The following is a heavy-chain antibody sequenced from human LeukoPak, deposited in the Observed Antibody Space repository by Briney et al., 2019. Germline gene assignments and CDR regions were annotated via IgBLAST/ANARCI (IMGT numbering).Heavy chain of an antibody. CDR2: INHGGST. CDR3: ARGAWWFDY. CDR1: GGSFSGHY. J-gene: IGHJ4*02. D-gene: IGHD2-8*02. Sequence: PSETLSLTCAVYGGSFSGHYWSWIRQPPGKGLEWIGEINHGGSTNYNPSLKSRVTISVDTSKNQFSLKLSSVTAADTAVYYCARGAWWFDYWGQGTLVTVSS. V-gene: IGHV4-34*01.